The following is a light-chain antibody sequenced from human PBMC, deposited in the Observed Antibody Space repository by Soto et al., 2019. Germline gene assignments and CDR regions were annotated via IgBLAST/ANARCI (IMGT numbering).Light chain of an antibody. J-gene: IGKJ1*01. CDR1: QSLVYSDGNTY. V-gene: IGKV2-30*01. CDR3: MQSTHWPRT. Sequence: DVVMTQSPLSLPVTLGQPASISCRSSQSLVYSDGNTYLNWFQQRPGQSPRRLIYRVSNRDSGVPARFSGSGSGTDFPLKFSRVEAEDVGLYYCMQSTHWPRTFGQGTKVEI. CDR2: RVS.